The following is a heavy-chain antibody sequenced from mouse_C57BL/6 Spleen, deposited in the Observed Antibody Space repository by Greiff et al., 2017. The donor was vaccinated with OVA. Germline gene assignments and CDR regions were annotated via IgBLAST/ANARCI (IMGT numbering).Heavy chain of an antibody. J-gene: IGHJ2*01. CDR2: IYPRSGNT. CDR1: GYTFTSYG. V-gene: IGHV1-81*01. D-gene: IGHD1-1*01. Sequence: VQLQESGAELARPGASVKLSCKASGYTFTSYGISWVKQRTGQGLEWIGEIYPRSGNTYYNEKFKGKATLTADKSSSTAYMELRSLTSEDSAVYFCARKPPTEGDYFDYWGQGTTLTVSS. CDR3: ARKPPTEGDYFDY.